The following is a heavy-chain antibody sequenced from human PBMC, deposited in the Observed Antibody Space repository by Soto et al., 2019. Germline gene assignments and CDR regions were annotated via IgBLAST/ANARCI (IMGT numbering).Heavy chain of an antibody. Sequence: SETLSLTCTVSGGSISSGGYYWSWIRQHPGKGLEWIGYIYYSGSTYYNPSLKSRVTISVDTSKNQFSLKLSSVTAADTAVYYCARSIAARRDPLNWSDPWGHTTLVPVSS. CDR3: ARSIAARRDPLNWSDP. CDR2: IYYSGST. V-gene: IGHV4-31*03. CDR1: GGSISSGGYY. D-gene: IGHD6-6*01. J-gene: IGHJ5*02.